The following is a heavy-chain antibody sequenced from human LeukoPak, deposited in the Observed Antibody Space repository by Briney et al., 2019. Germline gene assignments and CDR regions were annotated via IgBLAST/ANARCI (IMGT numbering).Heavy chain of an antibody. Sequence: PSETLSLTCTVSGGSISSSSYYWGWIRQPPGKGLEWIGSIYYSGSTYYNPSLKSRVTISVDTSKNQFSLKLSSVTAADTAVYYCARDGGSSWSDWGQGTLVTVSS. CDR3: ARDGGSSWSD. J-gene: IGHJ4*02. V-gene: IGHV4-39*07. CDR1: GGSISSSSYY. CDR2: IYYSGST. D-gene: IGHD6-13*01.